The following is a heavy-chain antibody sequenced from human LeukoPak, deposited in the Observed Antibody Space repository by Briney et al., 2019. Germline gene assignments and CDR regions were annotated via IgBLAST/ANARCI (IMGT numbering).Heavy chain of an antibody. Sequence: TGGSLTLSCVSSGFSFTDYWMHWVRQGTGEGPVWVSYIRSDGTTTDYADSVKGRFTISRDNAKNTLFLHMNNLRPEDTALYYCATGYISAYEYWGQGVLVTVSS. J-gene: IGHJ4*02. V-gene: IGHV3-74*01. D-gene: IGHD5-18*01. CDR3: ATGYISAYEY. CDR2: IRSDGTTT. CDR1: GFSFTDYW.